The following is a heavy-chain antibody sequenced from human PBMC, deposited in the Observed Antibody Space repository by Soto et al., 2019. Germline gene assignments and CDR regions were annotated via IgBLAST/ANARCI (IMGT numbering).Heavy chain of an antibody. J-gene: IGHJ2*01. CDR2: XIHIFGTA. Sequence: QVQLVQSGAEVKKPGSSVKVSCKASGGTFSSYAISWVRQAPGQGLEWMGXXIHIFGTANYAQKFQGRVTITADKSTSTAYMELSSLRSEDTAVYYCARIGGFVGTLLPDWYFDLWGRGTLVTVSS. CDR1: GGTFSSYA. CDR3: ARIGGFVGTLLPDWYFDL. V-gene: IGHV1-69*06. D-gene: IGHD3-16*01.